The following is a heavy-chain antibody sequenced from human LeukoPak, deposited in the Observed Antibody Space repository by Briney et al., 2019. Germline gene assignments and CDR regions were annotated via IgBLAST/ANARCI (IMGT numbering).Heavy chain of an antibody. J-gene: IGHJ3*02. CDR3: ARDRRDILTGPQSSDAFDI. V-gene: IGHV1-18*01. CDR1: GYTFTSYG. CDR2: ISVYNGNT. Sequence: ASVTVSCKASGYTFTSYGISWARQAPGQGLEWMGWISVYNGNTNYAQKLQGRVTLTTDTSTSTAYMELRSLRSDDTAVYYCARDRRDILTGPQSSDAFDIWGQGTMVTVSS. D-gene: IGHD3-9*01.